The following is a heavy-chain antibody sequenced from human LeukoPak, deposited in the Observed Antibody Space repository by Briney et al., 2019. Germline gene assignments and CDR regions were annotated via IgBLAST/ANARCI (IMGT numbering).Heavy chain of an antibody. CDR3: ASHDRGYYYDSSGYYSS. CDR2: IYYSGST. J-gene: IGHJ4*02. CDR1: GGSISSSSYY. Sequence: SETLSLTCTVSGGSISSSSYYWGWIRQPPGKGLEWIGSIYYSGSTYYNPSLKSRVTISVDTSKNQFSLKLSSVTAADTAVYYCASHDRGYYYDSSGYYSSWGQGTLVTVSS. V-gene: IGHV4-39*07. D-gene: IGHD3-22*01.